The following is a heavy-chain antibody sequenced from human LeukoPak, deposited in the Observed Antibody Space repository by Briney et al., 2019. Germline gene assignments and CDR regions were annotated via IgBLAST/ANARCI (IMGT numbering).Heavy chain of an antibody. CDR1: GGSISSYY. J-gene: IGHJ6*02. CDR2: IYYSGST. V-gene: IGHV4-59*01. Sequence: SETLSLTCTVSGGSISSYYWSWIRQPPGKGLEWIGYIYYSGSTHYNPSLKNRVTISVDTSKNQFSLKLSSVTAADTAVYYCARGALPAGYDSSGYKSYYYYYGMDVWGQGTTVTVSS. CDR3: ARGALPAGYDSSGYKSYYYYYGMDV. D-gene: IGHD3-22*01.